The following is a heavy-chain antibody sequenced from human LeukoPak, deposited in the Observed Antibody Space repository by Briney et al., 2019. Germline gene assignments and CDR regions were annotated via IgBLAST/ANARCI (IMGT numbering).Heavy chain of an antibody. V-gene: IGHV4-39*01. CDR2: IYYSGST. CDR1: GGSISSSSYY. Sequence: PSETLSLTCTVSGGSISSSSYYWGWIRQPPGKGLEWIGSIYYSGSTYYNPSLKSRVTISVDTSKNQFSLKLSSVTAADTAVYYCARGPGVFCSSTSCYLVLRMFDYWGQGTLVTVSS. D-gene: IGHD2-2*01. CDR3: ARGPGVFCSSTSCYLVLRMFDY. J-gene: IGHJ4*02.